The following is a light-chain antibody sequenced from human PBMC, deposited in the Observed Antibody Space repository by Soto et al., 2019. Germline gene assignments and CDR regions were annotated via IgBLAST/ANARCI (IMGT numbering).Light chain of an antibody. CDR1: QSVSSNY. J-gene: IGKJ5*01. CDR3: QQYHNTPIT. Sequence: EIVLTQSPGTLSLSPGERATLSCRASQSVSSNYLAWYQQIPGQAPRLLIYGVSSRAAGIPDRFSGSGSGTDFTLTINRLEPEDFAVYYCQQYHNTPITFGQGTRLENK. V-gene: IGKV3-20*01. CDR2: GVS.